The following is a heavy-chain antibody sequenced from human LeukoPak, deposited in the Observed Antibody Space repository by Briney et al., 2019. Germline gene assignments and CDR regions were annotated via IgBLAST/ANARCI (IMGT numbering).Heavy chain of an antibody. CDR3: AKTYNWNYDY. D-gene: IGHD1-7*01. CDR1: GFTFSSYA. V-gene: IGHV3-23*01. J-gene: IGHJ4*02. Sequence: PGGSLRLSCVASGFTFSSYAMSWVRQAPGKGQEWVSVISGSGDSTYYADSVKGRFTFSRDNSKNTLYLQMNSLRAEDTAVYYCAKTYNWNYDYWGQGTLVTVSS. CDR2: ISGSGDST.